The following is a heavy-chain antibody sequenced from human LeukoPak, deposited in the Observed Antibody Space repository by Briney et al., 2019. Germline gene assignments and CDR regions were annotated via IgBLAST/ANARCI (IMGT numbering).Heavy chain of an antibody. CDR2: IYYSGST. CDR3: ARLSVAGHLDY. Sequence: SETLSLTCTVSGGSISSYYWSWIRQPPGKGPEWVGYIYYSGSTNYNPSLKSRVTISVDTSKNQFSLKLSSVTAADTAVYYCARLSVAGHLDYWGQGTLVTVSS. V-gene: IGHV4-59*08. J-gene: IGHJ4*02. CDR1: GGSISSYY. D-gene: IGHD6-19*01.